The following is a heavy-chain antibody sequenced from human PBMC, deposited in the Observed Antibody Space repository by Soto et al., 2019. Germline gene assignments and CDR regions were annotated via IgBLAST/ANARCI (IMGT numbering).Heavy chain of an antibody. D-gene: IGHD3-22*01. CDR1: GGSITSGGYC. V-gene: IGHV4-30-2*03. CDR3: MLGSGWKDFDY. J-gene: IGHJ4*02. CDR2: IYYSGST. Sequence: SETLSLTCTVSGGSITSGGYCWTWIRQHPVKGLEWIGNIYYSGSTYYNPSLKSRVTISVDTSKNQFSLKLSSVTAADTAVYYCMLGSGWKDFDYWGQGTLVTVSS.